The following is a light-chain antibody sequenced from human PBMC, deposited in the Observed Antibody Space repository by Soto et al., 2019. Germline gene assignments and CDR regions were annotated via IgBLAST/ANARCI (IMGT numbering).Light chain of an antibody. CDR2: ANN. Sequence: QSVLTQPPSASGTPGRRVTISCSGSSSNIGTNTVDWYQQLPGTAPKLLIYANNRRPSGVPDRFSGSKSGTSASLVISGLQSQDEAEYYCASWDAALNGLIYVFGTGTKVTVL. CDR3: ASWDAALNGLIYV. J-gene: IGLJ1*01. V-gene: IGLV1-44*01. CDR1: SSNIGTNT.